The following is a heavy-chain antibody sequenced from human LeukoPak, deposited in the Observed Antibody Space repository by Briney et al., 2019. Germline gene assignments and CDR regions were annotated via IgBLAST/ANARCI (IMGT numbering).Heavy chain of an antibody. V-gene: IGHV1-69*13. J-gene: IGHJ4*02. CDR2: IIPIFGTA. D-gene: IGHD5-12*01. Sequence: AASVKVSCKASGGTFSSYAISWVRQAPGQGLEWMGGIIPIFGTANYAQKFQGRVTITADESTSTAYMELSSLRSEDTAVYYCARRTYSGYDLAPETFDYWGQGTLVTVSS. CDR3: ARRTYSGYDLAPETFDY. CDR1: GGTFSSYA.